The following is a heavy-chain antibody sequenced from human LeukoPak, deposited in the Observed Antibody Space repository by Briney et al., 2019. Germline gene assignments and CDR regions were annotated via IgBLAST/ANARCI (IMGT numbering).Heavy chain of an antibody. J-gene: IGHJ4*02. Sequence: ASVKVSCKASGYTFTGYYMHWVRQAPGQGLEWMGWINPNSGGTNYAQKFQGRVTMTRDTSISTAYMEPSRLRSDDTAVYYCARALGYSSSWYLLRIYDYWGQGTLVTVSS. CDR3: ARALGYSSSWYLLRIYDY. V-gene: IGHV1-2*02. D-gene: IGHD6-13*01. CDR1: GYTFTGYY. CDR2: INPNSGGT.